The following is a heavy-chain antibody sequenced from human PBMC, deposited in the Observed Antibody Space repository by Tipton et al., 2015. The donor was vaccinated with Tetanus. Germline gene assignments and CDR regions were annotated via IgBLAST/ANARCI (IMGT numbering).Heavy chain of an antibody. CDR1: GGSVSRSSHY. D-gene: IGHD3-3*01. CDR2: IYHNENT. V-gene: IGHV4-61*01. CDR3: ARANNDFPKKGPFDY. Sequence: TLSLTYTVSGGSVSRSSHYWCWIRQPPGKPLKWVGYIYHNENTNYSPSLKSRITFSVDTSKNQFSLNLRSVAAADTAVYYCARANNDFPKKGPFDYWGQGTLVTVSS. J-gene: IGHJ4*02.